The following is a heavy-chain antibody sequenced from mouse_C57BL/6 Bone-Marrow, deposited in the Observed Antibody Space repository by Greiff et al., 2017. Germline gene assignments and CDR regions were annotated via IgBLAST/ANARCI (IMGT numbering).Heavy chain of an antibody. CDR2: INPSSGYT. D-gene: IGHD3-1*01. V-gene: IGHV1-4*01. CDR1: GYTFTSYT. CDR3: ARSALLDY. Sequence: VQLQQSGAELARPGASVKMSCKASGYTFTSYTMHWVKQRPGQGLEWIGYINPSSGYTKYNQKFKDKATLTADKSSSTAYMQLSSLTSEDSAVYDCARSALLDYWGQGTTLTVSS. J-gene: IGHJ2*01.